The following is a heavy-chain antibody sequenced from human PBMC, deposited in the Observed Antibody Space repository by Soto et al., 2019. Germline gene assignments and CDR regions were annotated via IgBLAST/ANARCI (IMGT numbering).Heavy chain of an antibody. D-gene: IGHD3-16*01. J-gene: IGHJ4*02. V-gene: IGHV1-18*01. CDR2: ISAYNGNK. CDR1: GFTFTSYG. Sequence: QVQLVQSGAEVKKPGASVKVSCKASGFTFTSYGIRWVRQAPGQVLEWMVWISAYNGNKKYAQKLQGRVTMTTDTSTSTAYMELRSLRSDDTAVYCCGRGSLGELLFDYGGQGTLVTVSS. CDR3: GRGSLGELLFDY.